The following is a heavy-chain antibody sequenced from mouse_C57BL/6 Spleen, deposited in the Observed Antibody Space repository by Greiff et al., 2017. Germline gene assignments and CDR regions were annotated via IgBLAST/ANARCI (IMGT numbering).Heavy chain of an antibody. CDR3: ARSEDYDWFAY. J-gene: IGHJ3*01. CDR2: IDPSDSYT. Sequence: QVQLQQPGAELVRPGTSVKLSCKASGYTFTSYWMHWVKQRPGQGLEWIGVIDPSDSYTNYNQKFKGKATLTVDTSSSTAYMQLSSLTSEDSAVYYCARSEDYDWFAYWGQGTLVTVSA. CDR1: GYTFTSYW. V-gene: IGHV1-59*01. D-gene: IGHD2-4*01.